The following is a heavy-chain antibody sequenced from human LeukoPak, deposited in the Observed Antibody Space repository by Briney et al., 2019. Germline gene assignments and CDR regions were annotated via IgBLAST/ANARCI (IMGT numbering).Heavy chain of an antibody. J-gene: IGHJ4*02. CDR3: ARDSAAARTRPVLDY. CDR2: ISYDGSNK. CDR1: GFTFSSYA. V-gene: IGHV3-30*04. Sequence: GRSLRLSCAASGFTFSSYAMHWVRQAPGKGLEWVAVISYDGSNKYYPYSVKGLFTISRDNSKNTLYLQMNSLRAEDTAVYYCARDSAAARTRPVLDYWGQGTLVTVSS. D-gene: IGHD2-2*01.